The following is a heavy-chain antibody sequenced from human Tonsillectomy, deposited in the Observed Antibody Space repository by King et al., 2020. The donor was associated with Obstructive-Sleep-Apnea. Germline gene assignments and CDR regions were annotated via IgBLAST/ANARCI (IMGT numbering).Heavy chain of an antibody. Sequence: VQLQESGPGLVKPSETLSLTCTVSGGSITSHHWSWIRQPPGKGLEWIGYIHYSGGADYSPSLKSRVSMSADTSKNHLALKLPSVTVADTAVYYWAREGGGGVDYWGQGILVTGSS. CDR2: IHYSGGA. D-gene: IGHD3-16*01. V-gene: IGHV4-59*11. CDR1: GGSITSHH. J-gene: IGHJ4*02. CDR3: AREGGGGVDY.